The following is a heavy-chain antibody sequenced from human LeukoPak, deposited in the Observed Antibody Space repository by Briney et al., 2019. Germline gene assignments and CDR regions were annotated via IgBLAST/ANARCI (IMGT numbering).Heavy chain of an antibody. CDR2: ISGSGDNT. J-gene: IGHJ4*02. CDR1: GFTFSSYA. CDR3: ARERDDSSGYYYVIPDYFDY. D-gene: IGHD3-22*01. Sequence: GGSLRLSCAASGFTFSSYAMSWVRQAPGKGLEWVSGISGSGDNTYYADSVKGRFTISRDNSKNTLYLQMNSLRAEDTAVYYCARERDDSSGYYYVIPDYFDYWGQGTLVTVSS. V-gene: IGHV3-23*01.